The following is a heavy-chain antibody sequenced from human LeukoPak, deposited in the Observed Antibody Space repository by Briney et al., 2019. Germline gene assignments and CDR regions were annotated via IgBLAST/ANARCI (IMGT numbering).Heavy chain of an antibody. D-gene: IGHD3-10*01. Sequence: ASVKVSCKASGYTFTGYYMHWVRQAPGQGLEWMGWINPNSGGTNYAQKFQGRVTMTRDTSISTAYMELSRLRSDDTAVYYCARDRSFMVRGIMDVWGKGTTVTISS. CDR2: INPNSGGT. V-gene: IGHV1-2*02. CDR1: GYTFTGYY. CDR3: ARDRSFMVRGIMDV. J-gene: IGHJ6*03.